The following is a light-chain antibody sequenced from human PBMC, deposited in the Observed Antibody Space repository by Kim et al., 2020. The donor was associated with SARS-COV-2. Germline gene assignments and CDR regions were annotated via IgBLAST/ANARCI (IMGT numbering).Light chain of an antibody. V-gene: IGKV3D-11*01. CDR2: DAS. Sequence: LDPRERATLSCRASQGVSSYFAWYQQKPGQAPRLLIYDASNRATGIPARFSGSEPGTDFTLTISSLEPEDFAVYYCQQRSNWSLTFGGGTKVDIK. CDR3: QQRSNWSLT. CDR1: QGVSSY. J-gene: IGKJ4*01.